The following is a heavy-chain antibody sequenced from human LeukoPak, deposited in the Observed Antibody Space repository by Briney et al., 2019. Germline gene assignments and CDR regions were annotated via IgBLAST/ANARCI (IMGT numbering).Heavy chain of an antibody. V-gene: IGHV4-39*01. Sequence: SETLPLTCTVSGGSISSRGFFWGWIRQPPGKGPEWIGSVCYSGATYYKSSLKSRVTISVDTSKNHFSLKLSSVTAADTAVYYCAILSCSDTICPTLPYNHFDPWRQGTRHTVSS. CDR1: GGSISSRGFF. CDR2: VCYSGAT. CDR3: AILSCSDTICPTLPYNHFDP. D-gene: IGHD2-15*01. J-gene: IGHJ5*02.